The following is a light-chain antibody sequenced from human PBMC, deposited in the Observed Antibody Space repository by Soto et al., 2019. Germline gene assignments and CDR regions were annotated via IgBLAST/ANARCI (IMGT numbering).Light chain of an antibody. Sequence: EVVLTQSPDTLSLSPGERATLSCRASQTISNSHLAWHQQKPGQAPRLLIFGASNRAAGIPDRFSGSGSGKDFTLTIYRLEPEDYAVYYCQQYDKSPLTFGGGTKVEIK. CDR3: QQYDKSPLT. CDR1: QTISNSH. CDR2: GAS. J-gene: IGKJ4*01. V-gene: IGKV3-20*01.